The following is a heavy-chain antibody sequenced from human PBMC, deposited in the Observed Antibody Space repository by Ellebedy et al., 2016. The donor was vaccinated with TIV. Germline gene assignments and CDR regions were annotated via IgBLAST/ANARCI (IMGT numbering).Heavy chain of an antibody. V-gene: IGHV4-31*03. J-gene: IGHJ4*02. Sequence: SETLSLXXTVSGGSISSGGYYWSWIRQHPGKGLEWIGYIYYSGSTYYNPPLKSRVTISVDTSKNQFSLKLSSVTAADTAVYYCARATTELDYWGQGTLVTVSS. CDR3: ARATTELDY. CDR1: GGSISSGGYY. CDR2: IYYSGST. D-gene: IGHD4-17*01.